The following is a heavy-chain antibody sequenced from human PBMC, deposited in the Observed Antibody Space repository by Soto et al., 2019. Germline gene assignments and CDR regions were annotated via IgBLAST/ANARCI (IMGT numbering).Heavy chain of an antibody. V-gene: IGHV4-39*07. Sequence: SETLSLTCTVAGGSISSSDYYWGWIRQPPGKGLEWIGNIYYSGSASYNPSLKSRVTISVDTSKNQFSLKLSSVTAADTAVYYCARANGDYLYYYGMDVWGQGTTVTVSS. CDR3: ARANGDYLYYYGMDV. CDR2: IYYSGSA. CDR1: GGSISSSDYY. D-gene: IGHD4-17*01. J-gene: IGHJ6*02.